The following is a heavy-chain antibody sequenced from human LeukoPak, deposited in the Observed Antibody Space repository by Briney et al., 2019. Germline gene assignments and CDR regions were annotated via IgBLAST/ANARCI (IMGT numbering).Heavy chain of an antibody. D-gene: IGHD3-10*01. CDR1: GYTFTDYY. J-gene: IGHJ5*02. V-gene: IGHV1-2*06. CDR2: INPGSGGT. Sequence: ASVKVSCTASGYTFTDYYIHWLRQAPGQGLEWMGRINPGSGGTNYAQKFQGRVTVTRDTSISTAYMELSSLKSDDTAVYYCARDGYFYGSGSSWFDPWGQGTLVTVSS. CDR3: ARDGYFYGSGSSWFDP.